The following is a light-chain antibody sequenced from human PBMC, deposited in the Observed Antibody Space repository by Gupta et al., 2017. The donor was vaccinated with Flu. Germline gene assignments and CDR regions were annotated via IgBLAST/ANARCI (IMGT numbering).Light chain of an antibody. Sequence: QSALTQPASVSGSPGQSITISCTGSNSDVGAYNYVSWYQQHPGKAPKLIIFEVNNRPSGVYTRFSGSKSGNTASLTISGLQAEDDAHYYCSSYTGSSTLFGGGTQLTVL. CDR1: NSDVGAYNY. CDR3: SSYTGSSTL. V-gene: IGLV2-14*03. J-gene: IGLJ2*01. CDR2: EVN.